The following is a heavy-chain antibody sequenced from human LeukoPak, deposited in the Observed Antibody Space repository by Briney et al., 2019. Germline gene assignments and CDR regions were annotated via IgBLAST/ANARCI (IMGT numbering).Heavy chain of an antibody. CDR3: ASAKVVAATHWIDS. CDR1: GGSISSSNYY. V-gene: IGHV4-39*01. D-gene: IGHD2-15*01. Sequence: PSETLSLTCVVSGGSISSSNYYWGWLRQPPGKGLEWIVSIYYSGSTYYNPSLKTRVTVSVDTSKNQFSLKVSSVTAADTAVYYCASAKVVAATHWIDSWGQGTLVIVSS. J-gene: IGHJ5*01. CDR2: IYYSGST.